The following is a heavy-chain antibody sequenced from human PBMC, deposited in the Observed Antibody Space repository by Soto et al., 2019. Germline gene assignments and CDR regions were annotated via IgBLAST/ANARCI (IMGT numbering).Heavy chain of an antibody. CDR1: GGSITITNW. Sequence: QVHLQESGPGLVKPSGTLSLTCAVSGGSITITNWWNWVRQPPGKGLEWIGEIFHSGGTNYNPSLKSLVPLSXDXPKNPFALSLSSLTAAATAMYYCATRTYYGDRCMDVWGQGTTVTVSS. J-gene: IGHJ6*02. V-gene: IGHV4-4*02. D-gene: IGHD4-17*01. CDR2: IFHSGGT. CDR3: ATRTYYGDRCMDV.